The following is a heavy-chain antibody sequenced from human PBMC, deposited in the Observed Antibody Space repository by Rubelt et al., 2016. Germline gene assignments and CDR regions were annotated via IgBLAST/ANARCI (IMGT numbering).Heavy chain of an antibody. CDR2: ISGDGGSS. CDR1: GFTFDEYA. V-gene: IGHV3-43*02. J-gene: IGHJ4*02. CDR3: AKDYSSGWYDY. Sequence: EVQLVESGGGVVQPGGSLRLSCAASGFTFDEYAMHWVRQAPGKGLEWVSLISGDGGSSNYAESVKGRFTISRDKRKNSLYLQMNSLRTEDTAFYYCAKDYSSGWYDYWGQGTLVTVSS. D-gene: IGHD6-19*01.